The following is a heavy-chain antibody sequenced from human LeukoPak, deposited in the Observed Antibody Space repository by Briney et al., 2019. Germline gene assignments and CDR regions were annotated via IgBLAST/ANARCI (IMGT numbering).Heavy chain of an antibody. V-gene: IGHV1-18*01. D-gene: IGHD1-26*01. J-gene: IGHJ4*02. CDR1: GYTFTSYG. Sequence: ASVEVSCKASGYTFTSYGISWVRQAPGQGLEWMGWISAYNGNTNYAQKLQGRVTMTTDTSTSTAYMELRSLRSDDTAVYYCARDLEGIVGATNHYWGQGTLVTVSS. CDR3: ARDLEGIVGATNHY. CDR2: ISAYNGNT.